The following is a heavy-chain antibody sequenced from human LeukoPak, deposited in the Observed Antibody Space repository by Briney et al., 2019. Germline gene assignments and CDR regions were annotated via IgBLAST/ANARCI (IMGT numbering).Heavy chain of an antibody. Sequence: GGSLRLSCAASGFTFSSHWMSWVRQAPGKGLEWVANIKQDGSEKYYVDSVKGRFTISRDNAKNSLYLQMSSLRDEDTAVYYCARGRRDTQYQVFDYWGQGTLVTVSS. D-gene: IGHD2-2*01. J-gene: IGHJ4*02. CDR2: IKQDGSEK. CDR3: ARGRRDTQYQVFDY. CDR1: GFTFSSHW. V-gene: IGHV3-7*01.